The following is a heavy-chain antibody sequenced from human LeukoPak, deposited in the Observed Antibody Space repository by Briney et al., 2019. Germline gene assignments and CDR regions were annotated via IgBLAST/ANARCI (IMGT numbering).Heavy chain of an antibody. J-gene: IGHJ4*02. V-gene: IGHV4-34*01. CDR1: GGSFSGYY. CDR3: ARDYLITFGGVIVDY. CDR2: INHSGST. Sequence: SETLSLTCAVYGGSFSGYYWSWIRQPPGKGLEWIGEINHSGSTYYNPSLKSRVTISVDTSKNQFSLKLSSVTAADTAVYYCARDYLITFGGVIVDYWGQGTLVTVSS. D-gene: IGHD3-16*02.